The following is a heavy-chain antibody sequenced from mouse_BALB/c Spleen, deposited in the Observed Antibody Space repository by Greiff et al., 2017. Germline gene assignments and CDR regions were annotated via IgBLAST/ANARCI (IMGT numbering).Heavy chain of an antibody. Sequence: LQQPGSELVRPGASVKLSCKASGYTFTSYWMHWVKQRHGQGLEWIGNIYPGSGSTNYDEKFKSKGTLTVDTSSSTAYMHLSSLTSEDSAVYYCTRSVYYGNPHFDYWGQATTLTVSS. D-gene: IGHD2-1*01. CDR3: TRSVYYGNPHFDY. J-gene: IGHJ2*01. CDR2: IYPGSGST. CDR1: GYTFTSYW. V-gene: IGHV1S22*01.